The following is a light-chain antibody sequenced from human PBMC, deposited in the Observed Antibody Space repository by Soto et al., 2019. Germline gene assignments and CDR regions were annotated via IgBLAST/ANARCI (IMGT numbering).Light chain of an antibody. J-gene: IGKJ3*01. CDR3: QQYNYSPSVYP. Sequence: EIVMTQSPATLSVSPGERATLSCRASQSVSSNLAWYQQKPGQAPRLLIYGASTRATGIPATFSGSGSGTEFTLTIRGLLSEDFAVYYCQQYNYSPSVYPFCSGTTVHFK. CDR2: GAS. V-gene: IGKV3-15*01. CDR1: QSVSSN.